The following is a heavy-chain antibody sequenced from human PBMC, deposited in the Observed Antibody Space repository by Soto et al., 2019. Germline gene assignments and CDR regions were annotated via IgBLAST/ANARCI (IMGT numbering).Heavy chain of an antibody. CDR2: IYYSGYT. D-gene: IGHD3-16*01. V-gene: IGHV4-39*01. CDR1: GGSISSSSYY. Sequence: QLQLQESGPGLVKPSETLSLTCTVSGGSISSSSYYWGWIRQPPGKGLEWIGSIYYSGYTYYNPSLKSRVTISVDTSKNQFSLKLSSVTAADTAVYYCARHNGPLYVGYYYDMDVWGQGPTVTVSS. J-gene: IGHJ6*02. CDR3: ARHNGPLYVGYYYDMDV.